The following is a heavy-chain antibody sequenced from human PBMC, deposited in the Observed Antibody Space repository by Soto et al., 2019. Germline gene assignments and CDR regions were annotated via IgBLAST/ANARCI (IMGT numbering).Heavy chain of an antibody. CDR1: GGSISDYY. Sequence: SETLSLTCSVSGGSISDYYWSWIRQPPGKGLEWIGYTYYGWNTNYNPSLKSRVAISVDTSKNQFSLKLISVTAADTAVYYCARDREYYDSSGLYFDYWGQGTLVTVSS. CDR3: ARDREYYDSSGLYFDY. V-gene: IGHV4-59*01. CDR2: TYYGWNT. J-gene: IGHJ4*02. D-gene: IGHD3-22*01.